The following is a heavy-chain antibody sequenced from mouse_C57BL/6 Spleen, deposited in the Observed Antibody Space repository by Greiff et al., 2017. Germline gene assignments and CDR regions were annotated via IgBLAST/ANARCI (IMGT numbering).Heavy chain of an antibody. CDR3: AGSYYSNYAWYFDV. CDR1: GYTFTDYY. D-gene: IGHD2-5*01. V-gene: IGHV1-26*01. Sequence: VQLQQSGPELVKPGASVKISCKASGYTFTDYYMNWVKQSHGKSLEWIGDINPNNGGTSYNQKFKGKATLTVDKSSSTAYMELRSLTSEDSAVYYWAGSYYSNYAWYFDVWGTGTTVTVSS. J-gene: IGHJ1*03. CDR2: INPNNGGT.